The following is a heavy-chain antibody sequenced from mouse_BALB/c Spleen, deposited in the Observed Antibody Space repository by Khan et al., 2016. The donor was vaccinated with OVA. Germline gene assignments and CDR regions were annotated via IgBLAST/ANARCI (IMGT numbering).Heavy chain of an antibody. CDR3: ARDGGNYGWFTY. CDR2: IYPGSGNT. Sequence: QVQLQQSGAELVRPGTSVKISCKASGYGFTDYWLGWIKQRPGHGLEWIGDIYPGSGNTYSIENFKGKATLTADKSSSTAYMQLSGLTSEDSAVYFCARDGGNYGWFTYWGQGTLVTVSA. J-gene: IGHJ3*01. D-gene: IGHD2-1*01. V-gene: IGHV1-63*01. CDR1: GYGFTDYW.